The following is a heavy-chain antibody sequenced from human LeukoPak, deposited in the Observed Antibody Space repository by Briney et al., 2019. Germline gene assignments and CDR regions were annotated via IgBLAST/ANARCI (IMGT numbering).Heavy chain of an antibody. Sequence: SETLSLTCTVSGGSISSYYWSWIRQPPGKGLEWIGYIYYSGSTNYNPPLKSRVTISVDTSKNQVSLKLSSVTAADTAVYYCARVGIYGDYGDYYYYMDVWGKGTTVTISS. CDR1: GGSISSYY. CDR2: IYYSGST. D-gene: IGHD4-17*01. V-gene: IGHV4-59*01. CDR3: ARVGIYGDYGDYYYYMDV. J-gene: IGHJ6*03.